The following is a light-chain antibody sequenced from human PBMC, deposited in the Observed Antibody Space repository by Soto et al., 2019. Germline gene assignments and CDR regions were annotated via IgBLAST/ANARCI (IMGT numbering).Light chain of an antibody. V-gene: IGKV3-20*01. Sequence: EIVLTQSPDTLSLSPGERATLSCRARQSVSSGYLAWYQQQRGQAPRLLVYGASSRATGIPDRFSGSGSGTDFTLTISRLEPEDVAVYYCQQSGSSPPHTFGPGTKVDIK. CDR1: QSVSSGY. CDR2: GAS. CDR3: QQSGSSPPHT. J-gene: IGKJ3*01.